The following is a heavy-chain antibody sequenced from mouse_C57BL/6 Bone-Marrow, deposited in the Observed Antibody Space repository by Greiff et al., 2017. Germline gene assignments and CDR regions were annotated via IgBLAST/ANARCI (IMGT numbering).Heavy chain of an antibody. D-gene: IGHD6-1*01. CDR3: ARAGCCIVIAY. J-gene: IGHJ3*01. CDR1: GYTFTGYW. V-gene: IGHV1-9*01. Sequence: QVHLQQPGAELVKPGASVKFSCKASGYTFTGYWMHWVKQRPGHGLEWIGVIHPGSGSTNYNEKFKGKATFTADTSSTTAYMQLSSLTAEDAALYYCARAGCCIVIAYGGQGTLVTVSA. CDR2: IHPGSGST.